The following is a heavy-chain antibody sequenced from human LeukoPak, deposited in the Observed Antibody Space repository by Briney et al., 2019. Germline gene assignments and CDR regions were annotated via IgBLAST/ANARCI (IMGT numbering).Heavy chain of an antibody. Sequence: GGSLRLSCAASGFTFSSYWMSWVRQAPGKGLEWVANIKQDGSEKYYVDSVKGRFTISRDNAKNSLYLQMNSLRAEDTAVYYCARDRRFLEPPSHPRDIYGMDVWGQGTTVTVSS. CDR3: ARDRRFLEPPSHPRDIYGMDV. D-gene: IGHD3-3*01. CDR2: IKQDGSEK. V-gene: IGHV3-7*01. CDR1: GFTFSSYW. J-gene: IGHJ6*02.